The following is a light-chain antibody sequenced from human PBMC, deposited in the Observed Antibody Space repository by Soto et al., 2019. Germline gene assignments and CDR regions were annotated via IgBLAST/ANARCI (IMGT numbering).Light chain of an antibody. CDR2: EDN. CDR3: GTWDSSLSAGV. CDR1: SSNIGNNY. V-gene: IGLV1-51*02. J-gene: IGLJ2*01. Sequence: QSVLTHPPSLSAAPGQTVTISCSGSSSNIGNNYVSWYQQLPGTAPKLLIYEDNKRPSGIPDRFSGSRSGTSATLGITGLQTGDEADYNCGTWDSSLSAGVFGGGTKLTVL.